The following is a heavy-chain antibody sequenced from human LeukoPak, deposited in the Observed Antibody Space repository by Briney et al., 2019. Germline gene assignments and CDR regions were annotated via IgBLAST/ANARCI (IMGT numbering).Heavy chain of an antibody. CDR3: AKDPRGSYSRDYYYYMDV. CDR1: GFTFSSYG. Sequence: PGGSLRLSCAASGFTFSSYGMHWVRQAPGKGLEWVAVIWYDGSNKYYADSVKGRFTISRDNSKNTLYLQMNSLRAEDAAVYYCAKDPRGSYSRDYYYYMDVWDKGTTVTVSS. CDR2: IWYDGSNK. V-gene: IGHV3-33*06. D-gene: IGHD1-26*01. J-gene: IGHJ6*03.